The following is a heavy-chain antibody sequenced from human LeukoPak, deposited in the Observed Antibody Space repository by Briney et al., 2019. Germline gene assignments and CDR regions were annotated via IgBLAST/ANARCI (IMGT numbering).Heavy chain of an antibody. CDR2: ISNSGATI. CDR1: GFTFSYYE. D-gene: IGHD5-18*01. V-gene: IGHV3-48*03. J-gene: IGHJ4*02. Sequence: GGSLRLSCAASGFTFSYYEMNWVRQAPGKGLEWVSYISNSGATIYYADSVKGRFTISRDNSKNTLYLQMSSLRAEDTAVYYCVKALRYSYGPGDYWGQGTLVTVSS. CDR3: VKALRYSYGPGDY.